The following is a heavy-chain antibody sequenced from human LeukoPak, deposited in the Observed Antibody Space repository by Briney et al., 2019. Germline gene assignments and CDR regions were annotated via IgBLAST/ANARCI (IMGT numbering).Heavy chain of an antibody. CDR1: GYSFTSYD. D-gene: IGHD2-15*01. Sequence: ASVKVSCKASGYSFTSYDINWVRQATGQGPEWMGWMNPNSGNTGYAQKFQGRVTMTRNTSVSTAYMELSSLRSEDTAVYYCARISGYCSGGSCYPPGAFDIWGQGTMVTVSS. CDR3: ARISGYCSGGSCYPPGAFDI. J-gene: IGHJ3*02. CDR2: MNPNSGNT. V-gene: IGHV1-8*01.